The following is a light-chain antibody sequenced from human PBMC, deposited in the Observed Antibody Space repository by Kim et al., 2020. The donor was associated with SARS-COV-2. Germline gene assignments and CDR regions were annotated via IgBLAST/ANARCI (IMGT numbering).Light chain of an antibody. J-gene: IGLJ3*02. CDR3: SAWDSSLSAWV. CDR1: SNNVRNHG. Sequence: RQTDTLTGTGISNNVRNHGAAWLQQHQGHPPKNLSSRNNNRPSGISERFSASRSGNTASLTITGLQPEDEADYYCSAWDSSLSAWVFGGGTQLTVL. V-gene: IGLV10-54*04. CDR2: RNN.